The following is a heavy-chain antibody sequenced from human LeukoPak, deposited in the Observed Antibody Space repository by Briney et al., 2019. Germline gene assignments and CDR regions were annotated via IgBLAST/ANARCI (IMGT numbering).Heavy chain of an antibody. V-gene: IGHV4-4*07. CDR3: ARDGYYFDSSGYYF. CDR2: IYTSGNT. D-gene: IGHD3-22*01. CDR1: GGSLSSYY. J-gene: IGHJ4*02. Sequence: SETLSLTCTVSGGSLSSYYWSWIRQPAGKGLEWIGHIYTSGNTNYNPSLKSRVTMSVDTSKNQFSLTLRSVTAADTAVYYCARDGYYFDSSGYYFWGQGTLVTVSS.